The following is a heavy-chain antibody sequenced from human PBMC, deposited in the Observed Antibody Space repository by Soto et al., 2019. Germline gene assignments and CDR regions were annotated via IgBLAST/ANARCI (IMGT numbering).Heavy chain of an antibody. D-gene: IGHD3-3*01. CDR2: IHYSGIA. Sequence: QLQLQESGPGVVKPSDTLALTCTGSGGYISISPHYWGWIRQPPGKGLEWIVIIHYSGIAYYNPSLKSRGNIGIDTSKSQFSVRLRSVPAADRAVYDCARRGMSVDSDDPGGQGALVTVSS. CDR1: GGYISISPHY. CDR3: ARRGMSVDSDDP. J-gene: IGHJ5*02. V-gene: IGHV4-39*01.